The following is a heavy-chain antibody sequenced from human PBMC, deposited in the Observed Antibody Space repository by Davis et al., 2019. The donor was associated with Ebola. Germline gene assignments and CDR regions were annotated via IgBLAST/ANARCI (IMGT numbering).Heavy chain of an antibody. V-gene: IGHV4-39*07. J-gene: IGHJ4*02. CDR3: ARGRIQLWVDY. CDR2: IYYSGTT. CDR1: GDSITSPTSY. Sequence: SETLSLTCTVSGDSITSPTSYWGWVRQTPGKGLEWIGSIYYSGTTYFNPSLKGRVAMSVDTSKNQFSLNLRSVTAADTAVYYCARGRIQLWVDYWGQGTLVTVSS. D-gene: IGHD5-18*01.